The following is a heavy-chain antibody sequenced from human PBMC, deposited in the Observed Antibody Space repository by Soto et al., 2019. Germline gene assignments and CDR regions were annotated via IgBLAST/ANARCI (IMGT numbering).Heavy chain of an antibody. V-gene: IGHV3-23*01. CDR2: ISGSGGST. Sequence: GGSLRLSCAASGFTFSSYAMSWVRQAPGKGLEWVSAISGSGGSTYYADSVKGRFTISRDNSKNTLYLQMNSLRAEDTAVYYCAKGGLDSSSWNYYYYYMDVWGKGTTVTVSS. CDR1: GFTFSSYA. CDR3: AKGGLDSSSWNYYYYYMDV. D-gene: IGHD6-13*01. J-gene: IGHJ6*03.